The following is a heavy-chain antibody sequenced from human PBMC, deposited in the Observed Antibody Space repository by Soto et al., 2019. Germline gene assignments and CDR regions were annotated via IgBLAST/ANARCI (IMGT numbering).Heavy chain of an antibody. J-gene: IGHJ6*02. CDR2: INPSGGST. D-gene: IGHD4-17*01. CDR1: GYTFTSYY. V-gene: IGHV1-46*01. Sequence: ASVKVSCKASGYTFTSYYMHWVRQAPGQGLEWMGIINPSGGSTSYAQKFQGRVTMTRDTSTSTVYMELSSLRSEDTAVYYCARGINGDERSYYYYGMDVWGQGTTVTVSS. CDR3: ARGINGDERSYYYYGMDV.